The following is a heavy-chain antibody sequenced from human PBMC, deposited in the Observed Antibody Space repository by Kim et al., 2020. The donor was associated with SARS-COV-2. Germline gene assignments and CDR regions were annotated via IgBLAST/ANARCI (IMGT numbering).Heavy chain of an antibody. CDR1: GYTFTSYD. V-gene: IGHV1-8*01. CDR2: MNPNSGNT. D-gene: IGHD4-17*01. J-gene: IGHJ6*02. CDR3: ARGKVYGDYTEDYYYYGMDV. Sequence: ASVKVSCKASGYTFTSYDINWVRQATGQGLEWMGWMNPNSGNTGYAQKFQGRVTMTRNTSISTAYMELSSLRSEDTAVYYCARGKVYGDYTEDYYYYGMDVGGQGTTVTVSS.